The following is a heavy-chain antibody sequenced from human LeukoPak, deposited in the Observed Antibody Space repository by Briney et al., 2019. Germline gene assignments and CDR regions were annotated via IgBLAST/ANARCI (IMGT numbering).Heavy chain of an antibody. D-gene: IGHD6-13*01. CDR2: IYPTGST. CDR1: GYSISSGYY. V-gene: IGHV4-38-2*02. J-gene: IGHJ4*02. CDR3: ARNLIPEQLVVNF. Sequence: SETLSLTCTVSGYSISSGYYWGWIRQPPGKGLEWIGNIYPTGSTYYNPSLKSRVTISVDTSKNQFSLNLRSVTPEDTAVYYCARNLIPEQLVVNFWGQGTLVTVSS.